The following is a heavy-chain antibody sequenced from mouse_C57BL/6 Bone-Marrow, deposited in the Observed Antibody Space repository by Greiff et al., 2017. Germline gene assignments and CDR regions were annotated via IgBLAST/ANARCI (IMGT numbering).Heavy chain of an antibody. CDR1: GYAFSSSW. Sequence: VKLMESGPELVKPGASVKISCKASGYAFSSSWMNWVKQRPGKGLEWIGRIYPGDGDTNYNGKFKGKATLTADKSSSTAYMQLSSLTSEDSAVYFCATITTVVAPYWYFDVWGTGTTVTVSS. CDR2: IYPGDGDT. J-gene: IGHJ1*03. V-gene: IGHV1-82*01. D-gene: IGHD1-1*01. CDR3: ATITTVVAPYWYFDV.